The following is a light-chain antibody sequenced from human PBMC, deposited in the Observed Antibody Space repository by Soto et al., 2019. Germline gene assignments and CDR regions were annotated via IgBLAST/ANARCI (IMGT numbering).Light chain of an antibody. CDR3: QQYNSYST. J-gene: IGKJ1*01. CDR1: QSISSW. V-gene: IGKV1-5*03. CDR2: KAS. Sequence: DIQMTQSPSTLSASVGDRVTITCRASQSISSWLAWYQQKPGKAPKLLIYKASSLESGVPSRFIGSGSGTEFTLTISSLQPDDFATYYCQQYNSYSTFGQGTKVEIE.